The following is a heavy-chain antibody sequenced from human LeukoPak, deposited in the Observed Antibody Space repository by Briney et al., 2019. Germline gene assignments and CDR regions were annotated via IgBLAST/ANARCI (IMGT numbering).Heavy chain of an antibody. Sequence: GGSLRLSCAASGFTFSSYAMSWVRQAPGKGLEWVSAISGSGGSTYYADSVKGRFTISRDNSKNTLYLQMNSLRAEDTAVYYCAKDLTVYSYGLPRNYFDYWGQGTLVTVSS. J-gene: IGHJ4*02. CDR1: GFTFSSYA. V-gene: IGHV3-23*01. D-gene: IGHD5-18*01. CDR3: AKDLTVYSYGLPRNYFDY. CDR2: ISGSGGST.